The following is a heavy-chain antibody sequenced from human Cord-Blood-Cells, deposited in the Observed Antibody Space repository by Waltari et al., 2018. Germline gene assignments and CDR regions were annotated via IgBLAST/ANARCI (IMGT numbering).Heavy chain of an antibody. CDR2: FNANRGGT. CDR3: AVSNWGEDGYFGL. J-gene: IGHJ2*01. V-gene: IGHV1-2*02. CDR1: GYTFTGYY. Sequence: QVQLVQSGAEVKKPGASVKVSCKASGYTFTGYYMHWVRQAPGQGLELMGCFNANRGGTKYAQKFQGRVTMTRDTSISTGYMELSRLRSDDTAVYYCAVSNWGEDGYFGLWGRGSLVTVSS. D-gene: IGHD7-27*01.